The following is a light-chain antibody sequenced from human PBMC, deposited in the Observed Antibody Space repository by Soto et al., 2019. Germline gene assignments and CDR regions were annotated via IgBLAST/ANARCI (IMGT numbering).Light chain of an antibody. Sequence: DIQMTQSPSSLSASVGDSVTITCRTSQTINNYLNWYQQKPGKAPKLLVYSASNLQSGVPSRFSGSGSGTEFTLTISSLQPDDFATYYCQHYNSYSEAFGQGTKGDIK. CDR1: QTINNY. CDR2: SAS. J-gene: IGKJ1*01. V-gene: IGKV1-39*01. CDR3: QHYNSYSEA.